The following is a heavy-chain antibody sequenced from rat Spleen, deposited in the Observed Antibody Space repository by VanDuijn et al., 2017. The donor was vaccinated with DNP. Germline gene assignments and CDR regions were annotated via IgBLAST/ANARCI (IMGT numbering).Heavy chain of an antibody. CDR2: ISYDGGRT. Sequence: EVQLVESGGGLVQPGRSLKLSCAASGFTFSDYYMAWVRQAPAKGLEWVSYISYDGGRTYYGDSVKGRFTISRDDAKSTLYLQVDSLRSEDTATYYCATLMYATDYYYFHYWGQGVMVTVSS. D-gene: IGHD1-6*01. CDR3: ATLMYATDYYYFHY. J-gene: IGHJ2*01. V-gene: IGHV5-20*01. CDR1: GFTFSDYY.